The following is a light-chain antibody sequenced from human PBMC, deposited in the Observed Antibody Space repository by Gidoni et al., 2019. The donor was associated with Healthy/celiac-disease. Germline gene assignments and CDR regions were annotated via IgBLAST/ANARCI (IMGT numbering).Light chain of an antibody. CDR1: QSISSW. CDR2: DAY. J-gene: IGKJ1*01. CDR3: QQYNSYSGT. V-gene: IGKV1-5*01. Sequence: DIQMTQSPSTLSASVGDRVTITCRASQSISSWLAWYQQKPGKAPKLLIYDAYSLESGVTSRFSGSGSGTEFTLTISSLQPDDFATYYCQQYNSYSGTFGQGTKVEIK.